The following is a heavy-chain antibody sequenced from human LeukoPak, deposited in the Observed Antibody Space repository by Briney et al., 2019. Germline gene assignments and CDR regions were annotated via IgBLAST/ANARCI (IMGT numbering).Heavy chain of an antibody. CDR3: ARRDDHNGRDY. CDR2: IYSGGST. V-gene: IGHV3-53*01. CDR1: GFTVSNNY. Sequence: GGSLRLSCVVSGFTVSNNYMSWVRQAPRKGLEWVSLIYSGGSTYYADSVKGRFTISRDNSKNTVYLQMNSPRAEDTAMYYCARRDDHNGRDYWGQGTLVTVSS. J-gene: IGHJ4*02. D-gene: IGHD5-24*01.